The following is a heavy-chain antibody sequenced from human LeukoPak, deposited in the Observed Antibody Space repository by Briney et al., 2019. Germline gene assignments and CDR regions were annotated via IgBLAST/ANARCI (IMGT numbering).Heavy chain of an antibody. V-gene: IGHV3-23*01. CDR1: GFTFSSYA. J-gene: IGHJ6*03. Sequence: GGSLRLSCAASGFTFSSYAMSWVRQPPGQGLEWVSGIGGSGVSTYYADSVKGRFTISRDNSKNTLYLQMNSLRAEDTAVYYCAKTGATYYYYMDVWGKGTTVTVSS. D-gene: IGHD1-26*01. CDR3: AKTGATYYYYMDV. CDR2: IGGSGVST.